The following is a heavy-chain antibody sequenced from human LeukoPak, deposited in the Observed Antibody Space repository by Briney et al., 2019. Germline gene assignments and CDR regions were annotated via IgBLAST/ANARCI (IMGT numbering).Heavy chain of an antibody. CDR2: INPNSGGA. CDR3: ARAGYCSGGSCYSWFDP. D-gene: IGHD2-15*01. CDR1: GYTFTGYY. V-gene: IGHV1-2*02. J-gene: IGHJ5*02. Sequence: EASVKVSCKASGYTFTGYYMHWVRQAPGQGLEWMGWINPNSGGANYAQKFQGRVTMTRDTSISTAYMELSRLRSDDTAVYYCARAGYCSGGSCYSWFDPWGQGTLVTVSS.